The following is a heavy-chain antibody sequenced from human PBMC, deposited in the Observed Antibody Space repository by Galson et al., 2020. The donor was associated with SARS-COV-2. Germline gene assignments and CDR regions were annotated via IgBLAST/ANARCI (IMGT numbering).Heavy chain of an antibody. CDR3: AKEGPNYDLWSGSIWSADY. V-gene: IGHV3-30*18. D-gene: IGHD3-3*01. J-gene: IGHJ4*02. Sequence: SGGSLRLSCAASGFTFSSYGMHWVRQAPGKGLEWVAVISYDGSDKYYAASVKGRFTISRDNSKNSLYLQMNSLRPDDAAVYYCAKEGPNYDLWSGSIWSADYWGQGTLVTVSS. CDR2: ISYDGSDK. CDR1: GFTFSSYG.